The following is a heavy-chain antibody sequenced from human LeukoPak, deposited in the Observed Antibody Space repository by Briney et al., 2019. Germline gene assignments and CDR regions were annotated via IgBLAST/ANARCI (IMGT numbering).Heavy chain of an antibody. V-gene: IGHV4-30-2*01. CDR3: AREVGDYALDC. D-gene: IGHD4-17*01. J-gene: IGHJ4*02. Sequence: SETPSLTCAVSGGSISSGGYSWSWIRQPPGKGLEWIGYIYHSGSTYHNPSLKSRVTISVDRSKNQFSLKLSSVTAADTAVYYCAREVGDYALDCWGQGTLVTVSS. CDR2: IYHSGST. CDR1: GGSISSGGYS.